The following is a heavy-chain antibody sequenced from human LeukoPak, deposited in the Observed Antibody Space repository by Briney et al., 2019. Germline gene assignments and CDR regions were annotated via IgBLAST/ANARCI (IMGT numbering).Heavy chain of an antibody. CDR3: AKDVGKWESLHFFDY. CDR1: GSTFSSYA. Sequence: PGGSLRLSCAASGSTFSSYAMSWVRQAPGKGLEWVSAISGSGGSTYYADSVKGRFTISRDDSRNTLYLQMNSLGGDDTAVYYCAKDVGKWESLHFFDYWGQGTLVTVSS. V-gene: IGHV3-23*01. CDR2: ISGSGGST. D-gene: IGHD1-26*01. J-gene: IGHJ4*02.